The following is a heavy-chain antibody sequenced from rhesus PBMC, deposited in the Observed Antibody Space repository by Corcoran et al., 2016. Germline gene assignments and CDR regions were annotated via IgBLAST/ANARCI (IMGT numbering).Heavy chain of an antibody. Sequence: QVQLQQWGEGLVKPSETLSLTCAVSGGSISSNYWSWIRQSPGQGLGWIGRTRSGGSTNYTPSLKSRVTISIDTSKTQFSLQLSSVTAADTAVYYCARLPLRGVNHYGLDSWGQGVVVTVSS. D-gene: IGHD2-39*01. CDR1: GGSISSNY. V-gene: IGHV4-160*01. CDR3: ARLPLRGVNHYGLDS. J-gene: IGHJ6*01. CDR2: TRSGGST.